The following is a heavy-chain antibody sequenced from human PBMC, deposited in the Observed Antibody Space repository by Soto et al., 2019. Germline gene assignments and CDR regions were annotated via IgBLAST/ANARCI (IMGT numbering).Heavy chain of an antibody. CDR3: ARTPTRGASAWLDP. J-gene: IGHJ5*02. V-gene: IGHV4-34*01. CDR2: IHLSGRV. D-gene: IGHD1-26*01. Sequence: QVQLQQWGSGLLKPSETLSLTCAIYGGSFSDYYWPWIRQSPGKGLEWIGDIHLSGRVNFPPSLKSRTSLSMDTSRNQFFLTLRSVTAADTAVYFCARTPTRGASAWLDPWGRGHLVTVSS. CDR1: GGSFSDYY.